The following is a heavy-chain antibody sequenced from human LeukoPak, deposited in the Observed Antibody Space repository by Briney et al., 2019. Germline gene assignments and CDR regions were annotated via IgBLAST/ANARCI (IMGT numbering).Heavy chain of an antibody. CDR2: INPNSGGT. D-gene: IGHD4-17*01. J-gene: IGHJ3*02. V-gene: IGHV1-2*02. CDR3: ARESFSTLTSATDAFDI. CDR1: GYTFIDYY. Sequence: ASVKVSCKASGYTFIDYYIHWVRQAPGQGLEWMGWINPNSGGTNSAQKFQGRVTMTRDTSISTAYMELSRLRSDDTAVYYCARESFSTLTSATDAFDIWGQGTMVTVSP.